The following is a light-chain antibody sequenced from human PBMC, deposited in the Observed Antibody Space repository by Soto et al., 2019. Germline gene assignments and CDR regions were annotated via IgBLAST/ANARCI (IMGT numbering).Light chain of an antibody. CDR3: SSYTSSSTVV. CDR2: EVS. Sequence: QSALTQPASVSGSPGQSITISCTGTRSDVGGYNYVSWYQQHPGKAPKLMIYEVSNRPSGVSNRFSGSKSGNTASLTNSGLQAEDEADYYCSSYTSSSTVVFGGGTKLTVL. V-gene: IGLV2-14*01. CDR1: RSDVGGYNY. J-gene: IGLJ2*01.